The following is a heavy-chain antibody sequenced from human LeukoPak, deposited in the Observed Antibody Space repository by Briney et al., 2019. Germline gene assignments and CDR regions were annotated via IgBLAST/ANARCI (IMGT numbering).Heavy chain of an antibody. V-gene: IGHV4-30-2*01. CDR3: ARGFDIVATIGYSVDYYYGMDV. CDR2: IYHSGST. J-gene: IGHJ6*02. CDR1: GGSISSGGYS. Sequence: SQTLSLTCAVSGGSISSGGYSWSWIRQPPGKGLEWIGYIYHSGSTYYNPSLKSRVTISVDRSKNQFSLKLSSVTAADTAVYYCARGFDIVATIGYSVDYYYGMDVWGQGTTVTVSS. D-gene: IGHD5-12*01.